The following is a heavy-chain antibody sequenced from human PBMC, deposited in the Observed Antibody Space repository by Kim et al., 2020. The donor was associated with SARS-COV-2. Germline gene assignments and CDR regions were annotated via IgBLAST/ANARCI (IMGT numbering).Heavy chain of an antibody. D-gene: IGHD3-22*01. CDR1: GGTFSSYA. V-gene: IGHV1-69*13. J-gene: IGHJ4*02. Sequence: SVKVSCKASGGTFSSYAISWVRQAPGQGLEWMGGIIPIFGTANYAQKFQGRVTITADESTSTAYMELSSLRSEDTAVYYCARDGSSGSGHFDYWGQGTLVTVSS. CDR2: IIPIFGTA. CDR3: ARDGSSGSGHFDY.